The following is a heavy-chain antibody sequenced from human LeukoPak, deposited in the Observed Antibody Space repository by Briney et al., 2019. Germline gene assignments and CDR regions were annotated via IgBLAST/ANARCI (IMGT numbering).Heavy chain of an antibody. Sequence: GGSLRLSCAASGFTFSSYAMHWVRQAPGKGLEWVAVISYDGSNKYYADSVKGRFTISRDNSKNTLYLQMSSLRAEDTALYYCARGPDPGVSGIPYYFDYWGQGTLVTVSS. J-gene: IGHJ4*02. CDR1: GFTFSSYA. D-gene: IGHD1-14*01. CDR3: ARGPDPGVSGIPYYFDY. CDR2: ISYDGSNK. V-gene: IGHV3-30*04.